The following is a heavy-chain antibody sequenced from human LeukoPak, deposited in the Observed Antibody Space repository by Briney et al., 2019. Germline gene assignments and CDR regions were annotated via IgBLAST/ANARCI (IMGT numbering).Heavy chain of an antibody. CDR1: GFTVSTNH. V-gene: IGHV3-53*01. Sequence: GGSLRLSCAASGFTVSTNHVSWVRLAPGKGLEWVSIIYTAGNRYYADSVKGRFTISRDNAKNTLYLQMNSLRAEDTAVYYCARVVDTHFDYWGQGTLVTVSS. CDR3: ARVVDTHFDY. J-gene: IGHJ4*02. CDR2: IYTAGNR. D-gene: IGHD5-18*01.